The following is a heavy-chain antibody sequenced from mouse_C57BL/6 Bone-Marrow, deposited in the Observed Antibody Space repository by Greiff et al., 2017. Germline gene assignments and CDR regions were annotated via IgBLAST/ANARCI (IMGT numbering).Heavy chain of an antibody. V-gene: IGHV5-12*01. CDR3: AIRGAY. CDR1: GFTFSDYY. Sequence: EVKLVESGGGLVQPGGSLKLSCAASGFTFSDYYMYWVRQTPEKRLEWVAYISNGGGNTYYPDTVKGRFTISRDNAKNTLYLQMSRLKSENTAMYYCAIRGAYWGQGTLVTVSA. CDR2: ISNGGGNT. J-gene: IGHJ3*01.